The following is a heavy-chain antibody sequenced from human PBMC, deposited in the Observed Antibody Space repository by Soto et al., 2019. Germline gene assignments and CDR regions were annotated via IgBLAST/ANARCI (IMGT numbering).Heavy chain of an antibody. V-gene: IGHV5-10-1*01. CDR2: IDPTESHT. Sequence: ESLKHYCKGSGYPVTHYWIIWVRQMPGTGQEWMGKIDPTESHTKYSPSFQGHVTISVDKSITTAYLQWKSLKASDTAIYYCARCAVRDSVDQVWGQ. J-gene: IGHJ3*01. CDR1: GYPVTHYW. CDR3: ARCAVRDSVDQV. D-gene: IGHD6-19*01.